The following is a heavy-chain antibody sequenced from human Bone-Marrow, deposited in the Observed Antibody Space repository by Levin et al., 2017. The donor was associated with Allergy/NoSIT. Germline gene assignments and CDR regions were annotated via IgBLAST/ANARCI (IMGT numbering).Heavy chain of an antibody. V-gene: IGHV3-15*01. J-gene: IGHJ3*02. CDR3: INFNADDAFAI. CDR2: VKSKGAGGTS. Sequence: PGGSLRLSCAASGLRFGDAWMSWVRQAPGKGLEWVGRVKSKGAGGTSEYAAPAKGRFSISRDDSKNTVYLQMNSLTTEDTAMYYCINFNADDAFAIWGQGTMVTVSS. CDR1: GLRFGDAW.